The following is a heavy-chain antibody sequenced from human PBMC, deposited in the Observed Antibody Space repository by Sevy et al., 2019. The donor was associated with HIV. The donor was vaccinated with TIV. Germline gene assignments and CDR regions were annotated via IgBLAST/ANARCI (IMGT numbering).Heavy chain of an antibody. Sequence: ASVKVSCKASGYTFTGYYMHWVRQAPGQGLEWMGWINPNSGGTNYAQKFQGRVTMTRDTSISTAYMELSRLRSDDTAVYYWARVNGGRFGGAYYYYGMDVWGQGTTVTVSS. D-gene: IGHD3-10*01. CDR1: GYTFTGYY. CDR3: ARVNGGRFGGAYYYYGMDV. CDR2: INPNSGGT. J-gene: IGHJ6*02. V-gene: IGHV1-2*02.